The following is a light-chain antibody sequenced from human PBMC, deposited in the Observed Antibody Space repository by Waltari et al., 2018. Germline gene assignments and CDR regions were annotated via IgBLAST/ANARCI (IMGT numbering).Light chain of an antibody. CDR1: NIGRES. CDR2: YDG. Sequence: SYVLTQPPSVSVAPGQTARITCGGNNIGRESVHWYQHKTGQAPVLGIYYDGGRPSGIPERFSGSNSGDTATLTITGVEAGDEADYYCQVWHTSTDLWVFGGGTKLTVL. CDR3: QVWHTSTDLWV. V-gene: IGLV3-21*04. J-gene: IGLJ3*02.